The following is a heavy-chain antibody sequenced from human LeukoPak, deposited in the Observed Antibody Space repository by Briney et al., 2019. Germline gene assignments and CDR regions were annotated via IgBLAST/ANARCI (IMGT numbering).Heavy chain of an antibody. CDR1: GFTFSSYG. CDR2: ISGSGGTT. D-gene: IGHD3-22*01. J-gene: IGHJ4*02. V-gene: IGHV3-23*01. Sequence: GGSLRLSCAASGFTFSSYGMNWVRQVPGKGLEWVSGISGSGGTTYYADSVKGRFTISRDNSKNSLPLQVSSLRAEDTAVYYCAKTNGYYSDWGQGTLVTVSS. CDR3: AKTNGYYSD.